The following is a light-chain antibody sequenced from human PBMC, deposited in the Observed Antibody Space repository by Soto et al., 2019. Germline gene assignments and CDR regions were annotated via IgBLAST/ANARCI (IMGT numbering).Light chain of an antibody. CDR1: LSVSVY. J-gene: IGKJ5*01. CDR2: DAS. Sequence: VVLTQSPATLSLSPGARATLSCRTSLSVSVYLDWYQQKPGQAPRRLIYDASNRATGIPARFSGSGGATDYFLPISSREPDDVLAYNCQYRSNRSPGTFGQGTRLDIK. CDR3: QYRSNRSPGT. V-gene: IGKV3-11*01.